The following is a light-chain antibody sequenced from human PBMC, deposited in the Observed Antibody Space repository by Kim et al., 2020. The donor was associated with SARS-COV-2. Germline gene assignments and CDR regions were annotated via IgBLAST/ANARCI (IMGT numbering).Light chain of an antibody. CDR1: QSISTY. CDR2: AAS. Sequence: DIQMTQSPSSLSASVGDRVTIACRASQSISTYLNWYQQKPGKAPNLLIYAASSLQSGVPSMFSGSGSGTDFTLSISSLQPEDFSTYYCQQSHTAPLLTFGGGTKVDIK. CDR3: QQSHTAPLLT. V-gene: IGKV1-39*01. J-gene: IGKJ4*01.